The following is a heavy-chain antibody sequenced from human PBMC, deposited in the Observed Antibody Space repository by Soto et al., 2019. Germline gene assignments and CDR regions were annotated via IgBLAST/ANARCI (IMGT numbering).Heavy chain of an antibody. J-gene: IGHJ6*04. Sequence: ASVKVSCKASGYTFTSYGIRWVRQAPGQGLEWMGWISAYNGNTNYAQKLQGRGTMTTDTSTSTAYMELRSLRSDDTAVYYCARESKGFLEWLLSDYYHYSMDVWGKGSTVTVSS. D-gene: IGHD3-3*01. CDR1: GYTFTSYG. CDR2: ISAYNGNT. V-gene: IGHV1-18*01. CDR3: ARESKGFLEWLLSDYYHYSMDV.